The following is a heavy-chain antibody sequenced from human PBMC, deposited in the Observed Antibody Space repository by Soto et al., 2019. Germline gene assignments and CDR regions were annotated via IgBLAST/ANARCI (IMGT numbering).Heavy chain of an antibody. D-gene: IGHD3-10*01. J-gene: IGHJ3*02. CDR2: TVPVFDTS. CDR1: GGTFNGYG. CDR3: ARGVSNSGAYYTGPSASDI. Sequence: QVQLVQSGAVVKKPGSSVEVSCKASGGTFNGYGISWVRQAPGQGLEWMGGTVPVFDTSKYAPRFQGRVMITADKSTSTAYMELSSVRSEDTAIYFCARGVSNSGAYYTGPSASDIWGQGTLVIVSS. V-gene: IGHV1-69*06.